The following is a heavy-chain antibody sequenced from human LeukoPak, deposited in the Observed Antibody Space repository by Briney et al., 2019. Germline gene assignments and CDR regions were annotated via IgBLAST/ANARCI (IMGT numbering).Heavy chain of an antibody. CDR2: SYYSGST. Sequence: SQTLSLTCSVSGGSISGYYWNWIRQPPGKGLEWIGYSYYSGSTSYNPSLKSRVTISVDKSKNQFSLKLSSVTAADTAVYYCARGTGYSSSWFGDAFDIWGQGTMVTVSS. V-gene: IGHV4-59*12. CDR3: ARGTGYSSSWFGDAFDI. CDR1: GGSISGYY. D-gene: IGHD6-13*01. J-gene: IGHJ3*02.